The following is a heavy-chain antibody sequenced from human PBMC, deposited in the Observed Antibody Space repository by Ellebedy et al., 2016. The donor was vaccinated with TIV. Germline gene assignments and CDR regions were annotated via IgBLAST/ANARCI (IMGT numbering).Heavy chain of an antibody. CDR3: ARPSGYEPSYYFDY. V-gene: IGHV5-51*01. J-gene: IGHJ4*02. CDR2: IYPGDSDT. Sequence: KVSCKGSGDSFTSYWIGWVRQMPGKGLEWMGIIYPGDSDTRYSPSFQGQVTISADKSISTAYLQWRSLKASDTAMYYCARPSGYEPSYYFDYWGQGTLVTVSS. D-gene: IGHD5-12*01. CDR1: GDSFTSYW.